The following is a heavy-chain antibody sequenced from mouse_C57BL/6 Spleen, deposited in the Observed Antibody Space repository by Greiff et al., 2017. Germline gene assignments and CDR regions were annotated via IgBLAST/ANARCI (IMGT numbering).Heavy chain of an antibody. CDR2: IDPSDSYT. J-gene: IGHJ2*01. D-gene: IGHD3-1*01. CDR1: GYTFPSYG. CDR3: ARRGYAGYYFDY. V-gene: IGHV1-69*01. Sequence: VMPGASVKLSCKASGYTFPSYGMHWVKQRPGQGLEWIGEIDPSDSYTNYNQKFKGKSTLTVDTSSSTAYMQLSSLTSEDSAVYYCARRGYAGYYFDYWGQGTTLTVSS.